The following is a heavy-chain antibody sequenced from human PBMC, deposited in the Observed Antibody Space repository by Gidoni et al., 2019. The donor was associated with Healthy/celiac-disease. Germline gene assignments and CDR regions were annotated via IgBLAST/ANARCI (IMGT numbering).Heavy chain of an antibody. CDR3: ARDGGYSYGSDAFDI. CDR2: SIPSFGTA. V-gene: IGHV1-69*01. Sequence: QVQLVQSGAEVKKPGSSVKVSCKASGGTFSSYAISWVRQAPGQGLEWLGGSIPSFGTANYAQKFQGRVTITADESTSTAYMELSSLRSEDTAVYYCARDGGYSYGSDAFDIWGQGTMVTVSS. CDR1: GGTFSSYA. J-gene: IGHJ3*02. D-gene: IGHD5-18*01.